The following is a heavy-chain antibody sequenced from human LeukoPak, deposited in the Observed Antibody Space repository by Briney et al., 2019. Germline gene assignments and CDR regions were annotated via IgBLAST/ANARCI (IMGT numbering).Heavy chain of an antibody. CDR3: ARGGLEDYYDY. CDR1: GFTFSSYA. Sequence: GGSLRLSCAASGFTFSSYAMYWVRQAPGKGLEYVSGISSNGGTTYYANSVKGRFTTSRDNSKNTLSLQMGSLRAEDMAVYYCARGGLEDYYDYWGQGTLVTVSS. J-gene: IGHJ4*02. D-gene: IGHD1-1*01. CDR2: ISSNGGTT. V-gene: IGHV3-64*01.